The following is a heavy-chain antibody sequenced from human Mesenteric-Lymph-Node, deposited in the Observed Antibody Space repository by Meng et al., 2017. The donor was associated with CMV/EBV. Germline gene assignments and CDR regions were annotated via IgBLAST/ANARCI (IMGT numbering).Heavy chain of an antibody. Sequence: GESLKISCAASAFTFKPYNMNRVRQAPGKGLEWVSSITDSGSYIYYEDSVKGRFTISRDNAKNSLFLQMSSLRAEDSAMYCCTREIFRFPYRYGDRGYWGQGTLVTVSS. CDR3: TREIFRFPYRYGDRGY. CDR2: ITDSGSYI. CDR1: AFTFKPYN. V-gene: IGHV3-21*04. J-gene: IGHJ4*02. D-gene: IGHD4/OR15-4a*01.